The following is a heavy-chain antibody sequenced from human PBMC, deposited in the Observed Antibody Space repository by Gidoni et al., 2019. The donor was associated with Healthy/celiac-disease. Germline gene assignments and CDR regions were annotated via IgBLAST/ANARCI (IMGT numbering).Heavy chain of an antibody. V-gene: IGHV1-69*04. D-gene: IGHD3-22*01. CDR3: AWGITMIVSPFGSAFDI. CDR2: IIPILGIA. Sequence: QVQLVQSGAEVKKPGSSVKVSCKASGGTFSSYAISWVRQAPGQGLEWMGRIIPILGIANYAQKFQGRVTITADKFTSTAYMELSSLRSEDTAVYYCAWGITMIVSPFGSAFDIWGQGTMVTVSS. CDR1: GGTFSSYA. J-gene: IGHJ3*02.